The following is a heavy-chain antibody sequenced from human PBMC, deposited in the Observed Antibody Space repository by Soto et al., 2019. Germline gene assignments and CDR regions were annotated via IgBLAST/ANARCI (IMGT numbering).Heavy chain of an antibody. CDR1: GGSFSGYY. CDR2: INHSAIT. Sequence: QVQLEQWGAGLLKPSETLSLTCAVYGGSFSGYYWCWIRQRPGKGLEWIGEINHSAITDYNPSLKSRVTISRDTSKNPLSLKLGSVTAGDRAVYYGAIGPRMWLQGGGSGGQGTRVTVSS. V-gene: IGHV4-34*01. CDR3: AIGPRMWLQGGGS. J-gene: IGHJ4*02. D-gene: IGHD6-19*01.